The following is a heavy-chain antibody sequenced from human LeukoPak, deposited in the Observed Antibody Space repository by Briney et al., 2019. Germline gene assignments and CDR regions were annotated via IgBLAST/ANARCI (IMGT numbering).Heavy chain of an antibody. D-gene: IGHD5-18*01. CDR3: ARDLRGYSYGYDVGY. CDR1: GFTFSSYA. Sequence: GGSLRLSCAASGFTFSSYAMSWVRQAPGKGLEWVSAISGSGGSTYYADSVKGRFTISRDNSKNTLYLQMNSLRAEDTAVYYCARDLRGYSYGYDVGYWGQGTLVTVSS. J-gene: IGHJ4*02. CDR2: ISGSGGST. V-gene: IGHV3-23*01.